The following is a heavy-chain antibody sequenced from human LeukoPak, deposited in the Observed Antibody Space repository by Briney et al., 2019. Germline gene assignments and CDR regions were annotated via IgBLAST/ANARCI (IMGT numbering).Heavy chain of an antibody. CDR1: GYTLTELS. CDR2: FDPEDGET. Sequence: ASVKVSCKVSGYTLTELSMHWVRQAPGKGLEWMGGFDPEDGETICAQKFQGRVTMTEDTSTDTAYMELSSLRSEDTAVYYCATKGATRFFLDYWGQGTLVTVSS. V-gene: IGHV1-24*01. D-gene: IGHD1-26*01. J-gene: IGHJ4*02. CDR3: ATKGATRFFLDY.